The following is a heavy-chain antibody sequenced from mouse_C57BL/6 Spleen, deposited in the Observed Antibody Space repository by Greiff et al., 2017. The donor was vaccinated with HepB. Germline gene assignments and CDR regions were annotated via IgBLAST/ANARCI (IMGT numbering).Heavy chain of an antibody. CDR1: GFTFSDYY. CDR2: INYDGSST. V-gene: IGHV5-16*01. Sequence: EVKLMESAGGLVQPGSSMKLSCTASGFTFSDYYMAWVRQVPEKGLEWVANINYDGSSTYYLDSLKSRFIISRDNAKNILYLQMSSLKSEDTATYYCARSNWDLDAMDYWGQGTSVTVSS. D-gene: IGHD4-1*01. J-gene: IGHJ4*01. CDR3: ARSNWDLDAMDY.